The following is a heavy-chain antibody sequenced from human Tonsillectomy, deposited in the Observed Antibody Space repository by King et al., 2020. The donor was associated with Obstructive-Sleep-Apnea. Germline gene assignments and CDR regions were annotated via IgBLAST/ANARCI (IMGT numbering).Heavy chain of an antibody. CDR1: GYSISSGYY. J-gene: IGHJ3*02. CDR3: ARGTGVTTTAFDI. D-gene: IGHD4-17*01. V-gene: IGHV4-38-2*02. CDR2: IYHSGST. Sequence: VQLQESGPGLVKPSETLSLTCTVSGYSISSGYYWGWIRQPPGKGLEWIGSIYHSGSTYYNPSLKSRVTISVDTSKNQFSLKLSSGTAADTAVYYCARGTGVTTTAFDIWGQGTMVTVSS.